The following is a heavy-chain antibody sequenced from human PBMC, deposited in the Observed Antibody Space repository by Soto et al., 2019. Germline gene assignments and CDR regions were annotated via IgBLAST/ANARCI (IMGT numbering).Heavy chain of an antibody. J-gene: IGHJ6*02. Sequence: QVQLQQWGAGLLKPSETLSLTCAVYGGSFSGYFWSWIRQPPGKGLEWIGEITHAGRTNYNPSLWSRVNISLDTSKSQFSLSLRSAPAADTAVYFCARVGTTVRGVVYCYYGMDVWGQGTTVTVS. CDR2: ITHAGRT. V-gene: IGHV4-34*01. D-gene: IGHD3-10*01. CDR3: ARVGTTVRGVVYCYYGMDV. CDR1: GGSFSGYF.